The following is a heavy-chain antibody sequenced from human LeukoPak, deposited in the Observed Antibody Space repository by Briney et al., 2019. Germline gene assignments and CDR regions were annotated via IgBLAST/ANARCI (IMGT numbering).Heavy chain of an antibody. V-gene: IGHV4-59*01. CDR3: ARKRASLDC. CDR1: GGSISSYY. J-gene: IGHJ4*02. CDR2: IYYSGST. D-gene: IGHD6-25*01. Sequence: SETLSLTXTVSGGSISSYYWSWIRQPPGKGLEWIGYIYYSGSTNYNPSLKSRVTISVDTSKNQFSLKLSSVTAADTVVYYCARKRASLDCWGQGTLVTVSS.